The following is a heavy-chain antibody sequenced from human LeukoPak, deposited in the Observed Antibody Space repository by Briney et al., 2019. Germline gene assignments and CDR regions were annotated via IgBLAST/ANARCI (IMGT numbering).Heavy chain of an antibody. CDR3: ARSHYGDYYYGMDV. Sequence: GGSLRLSCAASGFTFSSYWMSWVRQAPGKGLEWVANIKQDGSEKYYVDSVKGRFTISRDNAKNSLYLQMNSLRAEDTAVYYCARSHYGDYYYGMDVWGQGTTVTVSS. V-gene: IGHV3-7*01. CDR1: GFTFSSYW. CDR2: IKQDGSEK. J-gene: IGHJ6*02. D-gene: IGHD4-17*01.